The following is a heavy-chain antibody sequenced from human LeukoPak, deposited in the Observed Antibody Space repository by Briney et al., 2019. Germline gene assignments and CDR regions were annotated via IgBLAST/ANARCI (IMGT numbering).Heavy chain of an antibody. J-gene: IGHJ6*03. CDR3: ARGVYRGSSWYEPVYYYYYYYMDV. CDR2: IGTAGDT. V-gene: IGHV3-13*01. CDR1: GFTFSSYD. Sequence: PGGSLRLSCAASGFTFSSYDMHWVRQATGTGLEWVSAIGTAGDTYYPGSVKGRFTISRENAKNSLYLQMNSLRAGDTAVYYCARGVYRGSSWYEPVYYYYYYYMDVWGKGTTVTVSS. D-gene: IGHD6-13*01.